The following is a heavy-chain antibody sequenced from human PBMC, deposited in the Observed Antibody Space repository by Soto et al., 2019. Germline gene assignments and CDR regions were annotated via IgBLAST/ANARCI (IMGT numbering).Heavy chain of an antibody. Sequence: GGSLRLSCAASGFTFSSYWMYWVRQAPGKGLVWVSRIKNDGSSTNYADSVKGRFTISRDNAKNTLYLQMNSLRAEDTGVYYCSRDEQGGPGVLWGQGTMVTVSS. CDR1: GFTFSSYW. J-gene: IGHJ4*02. D-gene: IGHD1-26*01. CDR2: IKNDGSST. CDR3: SRDEQGGPGVL. V-gene: IGHV3-74*01.